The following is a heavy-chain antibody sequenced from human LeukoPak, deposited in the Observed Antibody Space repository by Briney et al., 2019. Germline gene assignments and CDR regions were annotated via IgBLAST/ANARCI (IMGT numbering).Heavy chain of an antibody. Sequence: GGSLRLSCAASGFNFNLFWMTWVRQAPGKGLQWVAKIKQDGSEKYYVDSVKGRFTISRDDAKKTLYLQMNSLRAEDTAVYYCARGWNGFDYWGQGTLVTVSS. CDR3: ARGWNGFDY. CDR1: GFNFNLFW. J-gene: IGHJ4*02. CDR2: IKQDGSEK. V-gene: IGHV3-7*05. D-gene: IGHD1-1*01.